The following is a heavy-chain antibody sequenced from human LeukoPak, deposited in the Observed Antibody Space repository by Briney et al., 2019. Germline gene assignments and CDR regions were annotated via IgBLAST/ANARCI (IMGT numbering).Heavy chain of an antibody. V-gene: IGHV3-74*01. CDR1: GFPFSSYW. CDR3: ARGKWVAGAPYNWFDP. CDR2: INTDGSIT. D-gene: IGHD2-15*01. J-gene: IGHJ5*02. Sequence: AGGSLRLSCAASGFPFSSYWMHWARQAPGKGLVWVSRINTDGSITTYADSVRGRFTISRDNAKNTLYLQMNSLRAEDTAMYYCARGKWVAGAPYNWFDPWGQGTLVTVSS.